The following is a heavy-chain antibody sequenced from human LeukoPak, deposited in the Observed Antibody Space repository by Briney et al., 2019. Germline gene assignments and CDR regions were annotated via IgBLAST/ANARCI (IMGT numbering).Heavy chain of an antibody. V-gene: IGHV4-30-2*01. D-gene: IGHD6-13*01. J-gene: IGHJ4*02. Sequence: SETLSLTCTVSGGSISSGGYYWSWIRQPPGKGLEWIGYIYHSGSTYYNPSLKSRVTISVDTSKNQFSLKLSSVTAADTAVYYCARDRQQLVRGDYFYYWGQGTLVTVSS. CDR2: IYHSGST. CDR1: GGSISSGGYY. CDR3: ARDRQQLVRGDYFYY.